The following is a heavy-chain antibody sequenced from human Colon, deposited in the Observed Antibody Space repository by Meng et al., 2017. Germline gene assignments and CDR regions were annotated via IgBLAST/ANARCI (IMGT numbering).Heavy chain of an antibody. CDR2: ISSGSNFI. D-gene: IGHD6-6*01. Sequence: EVQLVEAGGGLVKPGGSRRLSCAASGFSFSSHRMNWVRQAPGKGLEWVSTISSGSNFIYYADSLKGRFTISRDNAKNSLYLQIDSLRAEDTAVYYCARDIPGRLFDNWGQGTLVTVPQ. J-gene: IGHJ4*02. CDR3: ARDIPGRLFDN. V-gene: IGHV3-21*01. CDR1: GFSFSSHR.